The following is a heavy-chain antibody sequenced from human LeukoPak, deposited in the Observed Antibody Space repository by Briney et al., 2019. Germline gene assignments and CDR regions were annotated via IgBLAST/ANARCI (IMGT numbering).Heavy chain of an antibody. V-gene: IGHV3-30-3*01. J-gene: IGHJ5*02. Sequence: PGRSLRLSCAASGFTFSSYAMHWVRQAPGKGLEWVAVISYDGSNKYYADSVKGRFTISRDNSKNTLYLQMNSLRAEDTAVYYCARGYCSSTSCYGGLSWFDPWGQGTLVTVSS. CDR2: ISYDGSNK. CDR1: GFTFSSYA. D-gene: IGHD2-2*01. CDR3: ARGYCSSTSCYGGLSWFDP.